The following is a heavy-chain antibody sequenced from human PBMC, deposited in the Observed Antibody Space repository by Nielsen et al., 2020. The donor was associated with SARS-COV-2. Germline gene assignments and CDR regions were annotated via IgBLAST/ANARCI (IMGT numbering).Heavy chain of an antibody. CDR3: ARADIVVVTDYYGMDV. CDR2: MNPNSGNT. V-gene: IGHV1-8*01. CDR1: GYTFTSYD. Sequence: ASVNVSCKASGYTFTSYDINWVRQPTGQGLEWMGWMNPNSGNTGYAQKFQGRVTMTRNTSISTAYMELSSLRSEDTAVYYCARADIVVVTDYYGMDVWGQGTTVTVSS. D-gene: IGHD2-15*01. J-gene: IGHJ6*02.